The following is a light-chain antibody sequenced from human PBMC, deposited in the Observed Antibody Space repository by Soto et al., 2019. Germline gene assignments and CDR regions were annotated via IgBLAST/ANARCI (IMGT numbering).Light chain of an antibody. CDR2: GAS. J-gene: IGKJ5*01. CDR3: QQYSNWPPIT. Sequence: IVLTQSPCTLSLSAGESATLSWKASQSVTSSYLAWYQQQPGQAPRLLIYGASSSATGIPDRFSGSGSGTEFTLTISSLQPEDYAVYYCQQYSNWPPITFGQGTRLEI. V-gene: IGKV3-20*01. CDR1: QSVTSSY.